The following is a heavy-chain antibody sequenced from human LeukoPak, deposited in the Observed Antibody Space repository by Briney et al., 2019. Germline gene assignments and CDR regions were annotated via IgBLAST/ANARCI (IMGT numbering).Heavy chain of an antibody. J-gene: IGHJ3*02. Sequence: SQTLSLTCAISGYSVSDNNPTWDWVRQSPSRGLEWLGRTYYRSQWYYDYAESVKSRITISPDTSKNQVSLQLNSVTPEDTAVYYCARSFGASDIWGQGTMVTVS. CDR2: TYYRSQWYY. CDR1: GYSVSDNNPT. D-gene: IGHD3-10*01. CDR3: ARSFGASDI. V-gene: IGHV6-1*01.